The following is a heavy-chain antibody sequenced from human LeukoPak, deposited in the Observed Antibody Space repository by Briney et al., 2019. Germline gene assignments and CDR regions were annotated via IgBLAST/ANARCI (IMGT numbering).Heavy chain of an antibody. J-gene: IGHJ4*02. CDR2: IFYTGSS. CDR1: GGSINNYY. Sequence: PSETLSLTCTVSGGSINNYYWTWIRQPPGKGLEWIGYIFYTGSSKYIPSLKSRVTISVDTSNNQFSLKLISVTAADTAVYYCARVSVHGYSDYWGQGTLVTVSS. D-gene: IGHD2-8*01. V-gene: IGHV4-59*01. CDR3: ARVSVHGYSDY.